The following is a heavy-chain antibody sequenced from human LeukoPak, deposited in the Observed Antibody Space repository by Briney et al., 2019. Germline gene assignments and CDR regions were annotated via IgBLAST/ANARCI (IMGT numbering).Heavy chain of an antibody. V-gene: IGHV4-59*08. J-gene: IGHJ4*02. D-gene: IGHD3-22*01. CDR2: IYYSGST. CDR1: GGSISSYY. CDR3: ARHYYYDSSTSSFDY. Sequence: SETLSLTCTVSGGSISSYYWSWIRQPPGKGLEWIGDIYYSGSTNYNPSLKSRVTISVDTSKNQLSLKLSSVTAADTAVYYCARHYYYDSSTSSFDYWGQGTLVTVSS.